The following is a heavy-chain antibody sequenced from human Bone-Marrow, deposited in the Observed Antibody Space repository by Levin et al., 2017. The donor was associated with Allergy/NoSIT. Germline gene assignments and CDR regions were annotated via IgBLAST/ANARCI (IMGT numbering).Heavy chain of an antibody. CDR1: GYTFDSHW. Sequence: GESLKISCQTSGYTFDSHWIGWVRQMPGKGLEWVGIIFPGDSDARYSPSFRGQVVISVDNSINTAYLQWTSLKASDTAIYYCARQVENDYGDWWFDLWGQGTLVTVSS. CDR2: IFPGDSDA. D-gene: IGHD4-17*01. V-gene: IGHV5-51*01. J-gene: IGHJ5*02. CDR3: ARQVENDYGDWWFDL.